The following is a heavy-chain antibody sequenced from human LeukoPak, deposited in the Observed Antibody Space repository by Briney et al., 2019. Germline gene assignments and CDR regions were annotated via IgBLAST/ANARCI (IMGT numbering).Heavy chain of an antibody. V-gene: IGHV1-3*04. J-gene: IGHJ4*02. CDR2: ISTDSDNT. CDR3: ARDSVGGGELSPPDY. CDR1: GYTFISYA. D-gene: IGHD3-16*02. Sequence: ASVKLSCKASGYTFISYAIHWVRQAPGQRLEWMGWISTDSDNTKYSQKLQGRVTITTDTSASTVYMDVNSLTYEDTAVYYCARDSVGGGELSPPDYWGQGTLVTVSS.